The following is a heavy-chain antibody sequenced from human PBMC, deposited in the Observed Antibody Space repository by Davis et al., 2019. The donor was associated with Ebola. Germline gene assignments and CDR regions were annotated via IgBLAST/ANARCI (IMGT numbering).Heavy chain of an antibody. Sequence: SVKVSCKASGGTFSSYAISWVRQAPGQGLEWMGGIIPILGIANYAQKFQGRVTITADESTSTAYMELSSLRSGDTAVYYCASGLVRGESYWYFVLWGRGTLVTVSS. CDR3: ASGLVRGESYWYFVL. CDR2: IIPILGIA. D-gene: IGHD6-6*01. J-gene: IGHJ2*01. CDR1: GGTFSSYA. V-gene: IGHV1-69*10.